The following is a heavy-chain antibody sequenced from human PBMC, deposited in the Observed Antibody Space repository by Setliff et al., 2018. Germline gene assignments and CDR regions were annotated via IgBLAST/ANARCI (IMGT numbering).Heavy chain of an antibody. Sequence: ASVKVSCKASGYSLSNYVMNWVRQAPGQGLEWMGWINTNTGNPTYAQGFTGRFVFSLDTSVSTAYLQISSLKAEDTAVYYCARDIVVVPAAILLSFPGQSGWFDPWGQGTLVTVSS. CDR1: GYSLSNYV. V-gene: IGHV7-4-1*02. J-gene: IGHJ5*02. D-gene: IGHD2-2*02. CDR2: INTNTGNP. CDR3: ARDIVVVPAAILLSFPGQSGWFDP.